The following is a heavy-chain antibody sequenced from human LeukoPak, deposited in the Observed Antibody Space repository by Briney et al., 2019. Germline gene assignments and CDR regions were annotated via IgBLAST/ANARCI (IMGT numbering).Heavy chain of an antibody. CDR1: GFTFSSYA. CDR2: ISSSSSYI. V-gene: IGHV3-21*01. D-gene: IGHD3-16*01. J-gene: IGHJ4*02. Sequence: GGSLRLSCAASGFTFSSYAMSWVRQAPGKGLEWVSSISSSSSYIYYADLVKGRFTISRDNAKNSLYLQMNSLRAEDTAVYYCARGGGEGDYWGQGTLVTVSS. CDR3: ARGGGEGDY.